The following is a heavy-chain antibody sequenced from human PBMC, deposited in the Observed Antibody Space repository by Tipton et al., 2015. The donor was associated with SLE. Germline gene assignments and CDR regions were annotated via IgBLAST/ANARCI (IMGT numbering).Heavy chain of an antibody. CDR2: IHHNGNT. Sequence: TLSLTCSVSGYSISSGYYWGWIRQPPGKGLEWIGSIHHNGNTYYNPSLKSRVTISVDTSKNQFSLKLTSVTGADTAAYYCARGEIAIFGGAAYFQHWGQGTLVSVSS. V-gene: IGHV4-38-2*02. CDR3: ARGEIAIFGGAAYFQH. D-gene: IGHD3-3*01. CDR1: GYSISSGYY. J-gene: IGHJ1*01.